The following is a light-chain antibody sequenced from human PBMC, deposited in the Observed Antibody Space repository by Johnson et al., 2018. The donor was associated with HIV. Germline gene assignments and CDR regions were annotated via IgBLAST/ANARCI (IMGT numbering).Light chain of an antibody. CDR1: SSNIGNNY. CDR3: GTLDSSLSAYV. CDR2: DNN. V-gene: IGLV1-51*01. J-gene: IGLJ1*01. Sequence: QSVLTQPPSVSAAPGQKVTISCSGSSSNIGNNYVSWYQQLPGTAPKLLIYDNNKRPSGIPDRFSGSKSGTSATLGITGLPTGDEADYYCGTLDSSLSAYVFGTGTKVTVL.